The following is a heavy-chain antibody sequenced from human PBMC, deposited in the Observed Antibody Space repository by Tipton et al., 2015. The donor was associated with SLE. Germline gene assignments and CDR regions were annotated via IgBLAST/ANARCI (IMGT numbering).Heavy chain of an antibody. Sequence: TLSLTCAVYGGSISSGYYWGWIRQSPGKGLESIGYIHYTGSTDYNPSLKSRVTISVDTSKNQFSLKLSSVTAADTAVYYCARDRVSGYSYQNLRAVMDVWGQGTTVTVSS. CDR2: IHYTGST. CDR3: ARDRVSGYSYQNLRAVMDV. D-gene: IGHD5-18*01. J-gene: IGHJ6*02. V-gene: IGHV4-38-2*02. CDR1: GGSISSGYY.